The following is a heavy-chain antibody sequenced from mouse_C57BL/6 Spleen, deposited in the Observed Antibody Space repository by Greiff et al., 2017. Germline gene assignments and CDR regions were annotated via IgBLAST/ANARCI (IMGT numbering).Heavy chain of an antibody. CDR3: ARSYDCGSSWAWFAY. D-gene: IGHD1-1*01. CDR2: IYPSDSET. CDR1: GYTFTSYW. V-gene: IGHV1-61*01. J-gene: IGHJ3*01. Sequence: QVQLKQPGAELVRPGSSVKLSCKASGYTFTSYWMDWVKQRPGQGLEWIGNIYPSDSETHSNQKFKDKATLTVDKSSSTAYMQLSSLTSEDSAVYDCARSYDCGSSWAWFAYWGQGTLVTVSA.